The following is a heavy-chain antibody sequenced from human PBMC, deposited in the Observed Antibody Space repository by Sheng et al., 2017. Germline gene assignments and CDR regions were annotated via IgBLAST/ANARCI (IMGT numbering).Heavy chain of an antibody. Sequence: QVQLVESGGGLVKPGGSLRLSCAASGFTFSDYYMSWIRQAPGKGLEWVSYISSSSSYTNYADSVKGRFTISRDNAKNSLYLQMNSLRAEDTAVYYCARESSVSAAADHWGQGTLVTVSS. CDR2: ISSSSSYT. V-gene: IGHV3-11*05. CDR3: ARESSVSAAADH. J-gene: IGHJ5*02. D-gene: IGHD6-13*01. CDR1: GFTFSDYY.